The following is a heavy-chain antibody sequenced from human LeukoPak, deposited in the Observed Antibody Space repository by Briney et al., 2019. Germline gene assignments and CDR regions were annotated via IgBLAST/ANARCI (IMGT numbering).Heavy chain of an antibody. D-gene: IGHD1-14*01. CDR2: ISGSGGST. J-gene: IGHJ3*02. CDR3: AKDGRSDAFDI. CDR1: GFTFSNAW. V-gene: IGHV3-23*01. Sequence: GGSLRLSCAASGFTFSNAWMSWVRQAPGKGLEWVSAISGSGGSTYYADSVKGRFTISRDNSKNTLYLQMNSLRAEDTAVYYCAKDGRSDAFDIWGQGTMVTVSS.